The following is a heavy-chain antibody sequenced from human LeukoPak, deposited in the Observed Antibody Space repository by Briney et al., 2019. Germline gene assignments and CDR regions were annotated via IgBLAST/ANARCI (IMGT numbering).Heavy chain of an antibody. CDR1: GFTFSSYS. CDR2: ISSSSSYI. Sequence: GGSLRLSCAASGFTFSSYSMTWVRQAPGKGLEWVSSISSSSSYIYYADSVKGRITISRDNAKSSLYLQMNSLTAEDTAVYYCAKLVLPPAMGDYWGQGTLVTVSS. V-gene: IGHV3-21*01. CDR3: AKLVLPPAMGDY. D-gene: IGHD2-2*01. J-gene: IGHJ4*02.